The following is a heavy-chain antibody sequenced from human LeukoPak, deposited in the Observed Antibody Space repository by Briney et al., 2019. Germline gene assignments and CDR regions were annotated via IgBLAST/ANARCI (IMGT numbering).Heavy chain of an antibody. D-gene: IGHD3-22*01. CDR1: GFTFNEYA. V-gene: IGHV3-23*01. CDR3: AKRGYYDSSGFSPLTY. J-gene: IGHJ4*02. CDR2: ISERGDRT. Sequence: GGSLRLSCAASGFTFNEYAMNWVRQAPGKGLEWVSGISERGDRTSSAASVKGGFTISRDNSRNILYLQMNSLRADDTAVYYCAKRGYYDSSGFSPLTYWGQGTLVTVSS.